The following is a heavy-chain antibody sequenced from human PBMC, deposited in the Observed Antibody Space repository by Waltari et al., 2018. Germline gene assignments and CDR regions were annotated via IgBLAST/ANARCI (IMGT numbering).Heavy chain of an antibody. V-gene: IGHV4-59*08. CDR2: IYYSGST. CDR3: ARHPGSYYDFWSGHYYYYYGMDV. CDR1: CGSISSYY. D-gene: IGHD3-3*01. Sequence: QVQLQESGPGLVKPSETLSLTCTVSCGSISSYYWRWIRQPPGKGLQWFGYIYYSGSTNYNPSLKSRVTISVDTSKNQFSLKLSSVTAADTAVYYCARHPGSYYDFWSGHYYYYYGMDVWGQGTTVTVSS. J-gene: IGHJ6*02.